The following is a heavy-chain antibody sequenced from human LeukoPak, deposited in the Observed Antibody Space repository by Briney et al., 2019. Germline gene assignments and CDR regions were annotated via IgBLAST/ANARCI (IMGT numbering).Heavy chain of an antibody. D-gene: IGHD4-17*01. CDR2: ISSSGSTI. CDR3: AREGVWGDYGDYYAGYYGMDV. CDR1: GFTFSSYE. V-gene: IGHV3-48*03. J-gene: IGHJ6*02. Sequence: GGSLRLSCAASGFTFSSYEMNWVRQAPGKGLEWVSYISSSGSTIYYADSVKGRFTISRDNAKNSLYLQMNSLRAEDTAVYYCAREGVWGDYGDYYAGYYGMDVWGQGTTVTVSS.